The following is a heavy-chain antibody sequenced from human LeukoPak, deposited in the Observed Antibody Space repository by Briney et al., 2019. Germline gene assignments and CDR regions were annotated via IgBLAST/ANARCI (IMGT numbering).Heavy chain of an antibody. CDR3: ARAVAGPYYYYGMDV. J-gene: IGHJ6*04. D-gene: IGHD6-19*01. CDR2: IIPIFGTA. CDR1: AGTFSSYA. Sequence: SVKVSCKASAGTFSSYAISWVRQAPGQGLEWMGGIIPIFGTANYAQKFQGRVTITADESTSTAYMELSSLRSEDTAVYYCARAVAGPYYYYGMDVWGKGTTVTVSS. V-gene: IGHV1-69*13.